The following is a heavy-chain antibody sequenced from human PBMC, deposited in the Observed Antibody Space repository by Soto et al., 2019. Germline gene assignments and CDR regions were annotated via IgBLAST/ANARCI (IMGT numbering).Heavy chain of an antibody. D-gene: IGHD6-13*01. V-gene: IGHV1-18*01. CDR2: ISAYNANT. CDR1: GYTFTSYG. CDR3: ASCSSRWYTLDY. J-gene: IGHJ4*02. Sequence: ASVKVSCKASGYTFTSYGISWVRQAPGQGLERMGWISAYNANTNYAQKLQGRVTMTTDTSTSTAYMELSSLRSEDTAVYYCASCSSRWYTLDYCGQGTLVTASS.